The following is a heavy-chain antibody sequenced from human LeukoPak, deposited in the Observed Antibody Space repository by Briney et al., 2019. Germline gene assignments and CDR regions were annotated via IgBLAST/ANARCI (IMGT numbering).Heavy chain of an antibody. V-gene: IGHV5-51*01. Sequence: GESLKISCKGSGYSLTSYWIGWVRQMPGKGLEWMGIIYPGDSDTRYSPSFQGQVTISADKSISTAYLQWSSLKASDTAMYYCARHRAIAVAANDAFDIWGQGTMVTVSS. J-gene: IGHJ3*02. CDR1: GYSLTSYW. CDR3: ARHRAIAVAANDAFDI. D-gene: IGHD6-19*01. CDR2: IYPGDSDT.